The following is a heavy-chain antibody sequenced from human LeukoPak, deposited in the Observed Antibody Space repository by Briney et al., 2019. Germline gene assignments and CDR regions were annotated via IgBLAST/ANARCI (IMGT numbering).Heavy chain of an antibody. V-gene: IGHV3-9*01. CDR1: GFTFDDYA. Sequence: GGSLRLSCAASGFTFDDYAMHWVRQAPGKGLEWVSGISWNSDSIGYADSVKGRFTISRDNAKNSLYLQMNSLRAEDTALYYCAKDTGEPPYYDILTGYRQNVYNAFDIWGQGTMVTVSS. J-gene: IGHJ3*02. CDR2: ISWNSDSI. CDR3: AKDTGEPPYYDILTGYRQNVYNAFDI. D-gene: IGHD3-9*01.